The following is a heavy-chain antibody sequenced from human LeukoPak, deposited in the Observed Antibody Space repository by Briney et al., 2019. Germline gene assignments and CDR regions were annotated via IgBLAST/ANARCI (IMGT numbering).Heavy chain of an antibody. Sequence: PSETLSLTCAVYGGSFSGYYWSWIRQPPGKGLEWIGEINHSGSTNYNPSLKSRVTISVDTSKNQFSLKLSSVTAADTAVYYCASLRKTGYSSSWSTQYYYYYYMDVWGKGTTVTISS. D-gene: IGHD6-13*01. CDR1: GGSFSGYY. CDR3: ASLRKTGYSSSWSTQYYYYYYMDV. V-gene: IGHV4-34*01. CDR2: INHSGST. J-gene: IGHJ6*03.